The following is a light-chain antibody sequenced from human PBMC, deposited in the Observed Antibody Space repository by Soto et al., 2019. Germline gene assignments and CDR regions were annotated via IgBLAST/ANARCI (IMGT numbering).Light chain of an antibody. CDR2: ASS. CDR1: QSVSSNH. CDR3: HLYGGSPPHT. J-gene: IGKJ2*01. V-gene: IGKV3-20*01. Sequence: EIVLTQSPGTLSLSPGERATLSCRASQSVSSNHLAWYQQTTGQAPRLLIYASSSSATGIPDRFCGSGSATNFTITISRLEHEDFAVYFCHLYGGSPPHTFGQGTKVEIK.